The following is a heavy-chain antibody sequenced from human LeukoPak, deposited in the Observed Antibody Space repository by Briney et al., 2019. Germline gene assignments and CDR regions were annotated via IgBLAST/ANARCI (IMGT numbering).Heavy chain of an antibody. CDR3: GRFSVKLDRGRLDP. CDR1: GYTFTAYY. J-gene: IGHJ5*02. Sequence: ASVKVSCKASGYTFTAYYMHWVRQAPGQGLEWMGWINPNSGGTNYAQKFQGRVTMTRDTSISTAYMELSRLRSDDTAVYYCGRFSVKLDRGRLDPWGQGTLVTVSS. CDR2: INPNSGGT. D-gene: IGHD3-10*01. V-gene: IGHV1-2*02.